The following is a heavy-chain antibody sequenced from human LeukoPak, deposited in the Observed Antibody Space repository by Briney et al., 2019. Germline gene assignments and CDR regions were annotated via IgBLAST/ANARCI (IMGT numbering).Heavy chain of an antibody. D-gene: IGHD3-3*01. CDR1: GFTFSSYW. J-gene: IGHJ6*03. V-gene: IGHV3-7*01. Sequence: GGSLRLFCAASGFTFSSYWMSWVRQAPGKGLEWVANIKQDGSEKYCVDSGKGRFTISRDNAKNSLYLQMNSLRAEDTAVYYCASHPYYDFWSGPNNYYYYMDVWGKGTTVTVSS. CDR3: ASHPYYDFWSGPNNYYYYMDV. CDR2: IKQDGSEK.